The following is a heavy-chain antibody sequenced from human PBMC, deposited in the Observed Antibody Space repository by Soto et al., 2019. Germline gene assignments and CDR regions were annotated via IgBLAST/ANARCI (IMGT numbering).Heavy chain of an antibody. CDR3: ARGINYYGSL. V-gene: IGHV4-34*01. Sequence: SETLSLTCAVYCGSFSGYYCSWIRQPPGKGLEWIGEINHSGSTNYNPSLKSRVTVSVDTSKNQFSLNLSSVTAADTAVYYCARGINYYGSLWGQGTLVTVSS. J-gene: IGHJ4*02. CDR2: INHSGST. CDR1: CGSFSGYY. D-gene: IGHD3-10*01.